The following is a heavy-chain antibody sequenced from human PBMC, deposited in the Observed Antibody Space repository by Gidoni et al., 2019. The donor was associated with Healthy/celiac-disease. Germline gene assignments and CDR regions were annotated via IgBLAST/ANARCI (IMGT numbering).Heavy chain of an antibody. CDR2: RTYDGSNK. J-gene: IGHJ3*02. D-gene: IGHD4-17*01. V-gene: IGHV3-30-3*01. Sequence: QVQLVASGGGVVQPGRSLRLSCAAPGFTFSSSPMHWVGQAPGQGLEEVGVRTYDGSNKDYEDSVKGRFTIARDNSKNTLYLQMNSLRAEDTAVYYCAREGLTTVTTYNEINFAFDIWGKGTMVTVSS. CDR3: AREGLTTVTTYNEINFAFDI. CDR1: GFTFSSSP.